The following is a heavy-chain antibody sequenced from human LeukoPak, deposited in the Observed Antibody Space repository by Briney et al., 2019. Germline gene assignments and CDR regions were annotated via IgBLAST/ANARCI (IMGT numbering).Heavy chain of an antibody. CDR2: INHSGST. Sequence: SETLSLACAVYGGSFSAYYWSWIRQPPGKGLEWIGEINHSGSTDYNPSLKSRVTISVGTSKNQFSLKLSSVTAADTAVYYCARVDTAMDNLGGMDVWGQGTTVTVSS. V-gene: IGHV4-34*01. CDR3: ARVDTAMDNLGGMDV. D-gene: IGHD5-18*01. CDR1: GGSFSAYY. J-gene: IGHJ6*02.